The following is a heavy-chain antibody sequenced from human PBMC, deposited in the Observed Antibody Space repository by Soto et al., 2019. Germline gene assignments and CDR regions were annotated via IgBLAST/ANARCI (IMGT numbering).Heavy chain of an antibody. CDR2: MFYSGAT. D-gene: IGHD2-15*01. CDR3: ARHKSGSDWLDP. Sequence: SETLSLTCTVSGGSISDISYCWGWIRQPPGKGPQWIGCMFYSGATYYNPSLKNRVTLSVGTSNNEFSLKLVSVTAPDTAVYYCARHKSGSDWLDPWGQGTLVTVSS. CDR1: GGSISDISYC. V-gene: IGHV4-39*01. J-gene: IGHJ5*02.